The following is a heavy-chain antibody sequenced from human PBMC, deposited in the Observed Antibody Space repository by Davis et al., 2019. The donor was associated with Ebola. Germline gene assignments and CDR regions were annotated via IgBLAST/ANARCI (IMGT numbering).Heavy chain of an antibody. CDR1: GFSLSNARMG. Sequence: SGPTLVKPTETLTLTCTVSGFSLSNARMGVSWIRQPPGKALEWLAHIFSNDEKSYSTSLKSRLTISKDTSKSQVVLTMTNMDPVDTATYYCAHRRLRAGFDPWGQGTLVTVSS. J-gene: IGHJ5*02. CDR2: IFSNDEK. D-gene: IGHD4-17*01. CDR3: AHRRLRAGFDP. V-gene: IGHV2-26*01.